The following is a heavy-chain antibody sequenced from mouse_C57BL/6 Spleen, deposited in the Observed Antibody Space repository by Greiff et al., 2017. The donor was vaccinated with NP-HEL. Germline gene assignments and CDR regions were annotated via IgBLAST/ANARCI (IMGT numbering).Heavy chain of an antibody. CDR1: GFNIKDYY. CDR3: TTYGGYYGGAY. CDR2: IDPEDGDT. D-gene: IGHD2-3*01. J-gene: IGHJ3*01. Sequence: VHVKQSGAELVRPGASVKLSCTASGFNIKDYYMHWVKQRPEQGLEWIGRIDPEDGDTEYAPKFQGKATMTADTSSNTAYLQLSSLTSEDTAVYYCTTYGGYYGGAYWGQGTLVTVSA. V-gene: IGHV14-1*01.